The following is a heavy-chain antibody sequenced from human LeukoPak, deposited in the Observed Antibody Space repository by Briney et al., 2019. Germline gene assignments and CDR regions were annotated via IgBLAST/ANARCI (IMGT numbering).Heavy chain of an antibody. CDR1: GFTFSSYW. CDR2: INSDGSST. CDR3: AKAAVRGVTYDYVWGSPNYYFDY. J-gene: IGHJ4*02. V-gene: IGHV3-74*01. Sequence: PGGSLRLSCAASGFTFSSYWMHWVRQAPGKGLVWVSRINSDGSSTSYADSVKGRFTISRDNSKNTLYLQMNSLRAEDTAVYYCAKAAVRGVTYDYVWGSPNYYFDYWGQGTLVTVSS. D-gene: IGHD3-16*01.